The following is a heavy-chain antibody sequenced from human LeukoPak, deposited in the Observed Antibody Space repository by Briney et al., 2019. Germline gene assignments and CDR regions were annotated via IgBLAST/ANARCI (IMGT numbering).Heavy chain of an antibody. CDR3: ARDRDYYDSSGYYDHAAFDI. D-gene: IGHD3-22*01. V-gene: IGHV4-4*07. CDR2: IYTSGST. Sequence: AETLSLTCTVSGGSISSYYWSWIRQPAGKGLEWIGRIYTSGSTNYNPSLKSRVTMSVDTSKNQFSLKLSSVTAADTAVYYCARDRDYYDSSGYYDHAAFDIWGQGPMVTVSS. J-gene: IGHJ3*02. CDR1: GGSISSYY.